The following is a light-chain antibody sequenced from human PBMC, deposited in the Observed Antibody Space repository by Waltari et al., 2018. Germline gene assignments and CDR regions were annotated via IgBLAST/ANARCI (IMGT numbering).Light chain of an antibody. J-gene: IGKJ2*01. CDR1: RSLLHTSNNKTW. CDR2: WAS. Sequence: VMTQSPDSLAVSLGQRAPLRCNSSRSLLHTSNNKTWLAWYQHKPGQPPKLLLYWASVRQSAVPDRFSGSGSGTDFTLTINNLQAEDAAVYYCHQYYSTPQNFGQGTKLEV. V-gene: IGKV4-1*01. CDR3: HQYYSTPQN.